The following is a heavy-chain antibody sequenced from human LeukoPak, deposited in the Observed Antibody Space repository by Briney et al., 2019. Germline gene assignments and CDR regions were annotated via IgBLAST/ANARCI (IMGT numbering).Heavy chain of an antibody. CDR1: GFTFSDTW. Sequence: PGGSLRLSCTASGFTFSDTWMHWVRQAPGEGLVWVSVISGSGGSTYYADSVKGRFTISRDNSKNTLYLQTNSLRADDTALYFCAKTGGRGAAWSKGSYWGQGTLVTVSS. V-gene: IGHV3-23*01. CDR3: AKTGGRGAAWSKGSY. J-gene: IGHJ4*02. CDR2: ISGSGGST. D-gene: IGHD1-26*01.